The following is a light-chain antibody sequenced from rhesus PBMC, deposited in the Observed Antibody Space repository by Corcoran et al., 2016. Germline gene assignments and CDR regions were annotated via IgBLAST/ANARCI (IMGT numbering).Light chain of an antibody. V-gene: IGKV1-25*01. Sequence: DIQMTQSPSSLSASVGDRVTITCRASQGITNDLAWYQQKPGETPKFLIYSASILQSGIPSRFSGSGSGTVFTLTISSLHSEDFATFYCQHYYSTPWTFGQGTKVEIK. J-gene: IGKJ1*01. CDR2: SAS. CDR3: QHYYSTPWT. CDR1: QGITND.